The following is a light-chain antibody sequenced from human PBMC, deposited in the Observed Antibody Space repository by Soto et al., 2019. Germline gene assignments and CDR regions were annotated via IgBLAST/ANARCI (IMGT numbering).Light chain of an antibody. CDR1: SSDVGGYKY. CDR2: EVS. V-gene: IGLV2-14*01. J-gene: IGLJ3*02. Sequence: QSALTQPASVSGSPGQSITISCNGTSSDVGGYKYVSWYQQHPGKAPKLTISEVSNRPSGVSNRFSGSKSGNTASLTISGFQAEDEADYYCSSYTTNSTVVFGGGTKLTVL. CDR3: SSYTTNSTVV.